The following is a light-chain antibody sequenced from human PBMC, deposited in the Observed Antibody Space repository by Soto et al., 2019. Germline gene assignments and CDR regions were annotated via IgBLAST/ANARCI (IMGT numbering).Light chain of an antibody. CDR3: QQYNNWPET. CDR1: QSVSSN. J-gene: IGKJ1*01. Sequence: EIGMTQSPATLSVSPGERATLSCRASQSVSSNLAWYQQKHGQAPRLLIYDSSTRATGIPARFSGSGSGTEFTLTISSLQSEDFAIYYCQQYNNWPETFVQGTKVEIK. CDR2: DSS. V-gene: IGKV3-15*01.